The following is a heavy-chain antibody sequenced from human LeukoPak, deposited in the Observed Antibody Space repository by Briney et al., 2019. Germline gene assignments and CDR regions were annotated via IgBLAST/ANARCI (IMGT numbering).Heavy chain of an antibody. CDR3: ARRYSSSWYRAFDI. Sequence: KPSETLSLTCAVYGGSFSGYYWSWIRQPPGEGLEWIGEINHSGSTNYNPSLKSRVTISVDTSKNQFSLKLSSVTAADTAVYYCARRYSSSWYRAFDIWGQGTMVTVSS. CDR1: GGSFSGYY. J-gene: IGHJ3*02. CDR2: INHSGST. D-gene: IGHD6-13*01. V-gene: IGHV4-34*01.